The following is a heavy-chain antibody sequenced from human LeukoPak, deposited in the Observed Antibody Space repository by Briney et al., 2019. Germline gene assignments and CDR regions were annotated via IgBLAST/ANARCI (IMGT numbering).Heavy chain of an antibody. V-gene: IGHV3-30*02. Sequence: PGGSLRLSCAASGFTFNIYGMQWVRQAPGKGLEWVAFIRYDGNTKSYADSVKGRFTISRDNSKNTLYLQMSSLRVEDTAVYYCAKDQGFSPGGLDYWGQGTLVTVSS. D-gene: IGHD3-10*01. CDR1: GFTFNIYG. CDR2: IRYDGNTK. J-gene: IGHJ4*02. CDR3: AKDQGFSPGGLDY.